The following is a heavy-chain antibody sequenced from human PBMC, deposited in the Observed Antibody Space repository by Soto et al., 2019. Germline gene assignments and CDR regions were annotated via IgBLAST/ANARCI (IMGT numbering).Heavy chain of an antibody. J-gene: IGHJ4*02. CDR2: ISYDGSNK. CDR1: GFTFSSYA. V-gene: IGHV3-30-3*01. CDR3: ARIRWGGADY. Sequence: QVQLVESGGGVVQPGRSLRLSCAASGFTFSSYAMHWVRQAPGKGLEWVAVISYDGSNKYYADSVKGRFTISRDNPKNTLYLQMNSLRAEDTAVYYCARIRWGGADYWGQGTLVTVSS. D-gene: IGHD2-21*01.